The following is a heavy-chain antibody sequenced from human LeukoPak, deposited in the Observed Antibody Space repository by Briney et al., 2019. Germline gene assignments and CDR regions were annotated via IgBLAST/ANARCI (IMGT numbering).Heavy chain of an antibody. CDR2: IKQDGSEK. CDR3: ARDRKSSGKDY. CDR1: GFTFSNYW. J-gene: IGHJ4*02. Sequence: GRSLRLSRAASGFTFSNYWMSWVRQAPGKGLEWVGNIKQDGSEKYYVDSVKGRFTISRDNAKNSLYLQMNSPGAEDTAVYYCARDRKSSGKDYWGQGTLVTVSS. D-gene: IGHD6-19*01. V-gene: IGHV3-7*01.